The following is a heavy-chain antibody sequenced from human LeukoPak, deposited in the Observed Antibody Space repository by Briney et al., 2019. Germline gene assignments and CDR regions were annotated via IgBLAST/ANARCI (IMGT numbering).Heavy chain of an antibody. CDR2: ISSDGSST. J-gene: IGHJ4*02. Sequence: GGSLRLSCAASGFTFSSYAMSWVRQAPGKGLVWVSRISSDGSSTSYADSVKGRFTISRDNAKNTLYLQMNSLRAEDTAVYYCARGGDILTGYLFRFWGQGTLVTVSS. V-gene: IGHV3-74*01. D-gene: IGHD3-9*01. CDR3: ARGGDILTGYLFRF. CDR1: GFTFSSYA.